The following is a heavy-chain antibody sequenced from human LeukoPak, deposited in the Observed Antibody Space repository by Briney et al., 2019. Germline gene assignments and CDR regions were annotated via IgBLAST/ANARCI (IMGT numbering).Heavy chain of an antibody. CDR2: ISGGST. Sequence: GGSLRLSCAASGFTVSSNEMSWVRQAPGKGLEWVSSISGGSTYYADSRKGRFTISRDNAKNSLYLQMNSLRAEDTAVYYCARSTYYYDSSGYYFSWFDPWGQGTLVTVSS. CDR1: GFTVSSNE. J-gene: IGHJ5*02. D-gene: IGHD3-22*01. CDR3: ARSTYYYDSSGYYFSWFDP. V-gene: IGHV3-38-3*01.